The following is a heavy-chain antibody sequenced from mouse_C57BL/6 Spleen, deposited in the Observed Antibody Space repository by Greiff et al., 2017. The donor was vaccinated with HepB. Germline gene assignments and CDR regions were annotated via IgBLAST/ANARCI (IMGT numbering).Heavy chain of an antibody. CDR2: IDPNSGGT. D-gene: IGHD2-4*01. CDR3: ARGGVYYDYDGAY. V-gene: IGHV1-72*01. Sequence: VQLKEPGAELVKPGASVKLSCKASGYTFTSYWMHWVKQRPGRGLEWIGRIDPNSGGTKYNEKFKSKATLTVDKPSSTAYMQLSSLTSEDSAVYYCARGGVYYDYDGAYWGQGTLVTVSA. CDR1: GYTFTSYW. J-gene: IGHJ3*01.